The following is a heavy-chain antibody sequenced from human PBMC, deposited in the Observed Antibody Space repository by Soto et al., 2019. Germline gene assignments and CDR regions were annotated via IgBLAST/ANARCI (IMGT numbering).Heavy chain of an antibody. CDR2: ISSSSSTI. J-gene: IGHJ4*02. V-gene: IGHV3-48*01. Sequence: GGSLRLSCAASGFTFSSYSMNWVRQAPGKGLEWVSYISSSSSTIYYADSVKGRFTISRDNAKNSLYLQMNSLRAEDTAVYYCARGALDIVVVVAATRFDYWGQGTLVTVSS. CDR1: GFTFSSYS. CDR3: ARGALDIVVVVAATRFDY. D-gene: IGHD2-15*01.